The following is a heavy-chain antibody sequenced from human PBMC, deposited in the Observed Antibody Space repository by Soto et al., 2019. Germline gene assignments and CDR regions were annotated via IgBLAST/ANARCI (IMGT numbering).Heavy chain of an antibody. CDR2: IYYSGST. J-gene: IGHJ4*02. CDR1: GGSIRSGGYY. Sequence: SETLSLTCTVSGGSIRSGGYYWSWIRQHPGKGLEWIGFIYYSGSTYYNPSLKSRVTISVDTSKNQFSLKLSSVTAADTAVYYCARTPLDSSGYPFDYWGQGTLVTVS. D-gene: IGHD3-22*01. CDR3: ARTPLDSSGYPFDY. V-gene: IGHV4-31*03.